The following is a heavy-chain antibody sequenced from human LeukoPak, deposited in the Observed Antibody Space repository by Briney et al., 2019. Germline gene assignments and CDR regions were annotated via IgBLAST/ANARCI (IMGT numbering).Heavy chain of an antibody. CDR1: GGSITNGGYY. J-gene: IGHJ4*02. V-gene: IGHV4-61*02. CDR2: IYTTGST. D-gene: IGHD1-26*01. Sequence: SETLSLTCTVSGGSITNGGYYWSWIRQPAGKGLEWIGRIYTTGSTNYNPSLKSRVTISLDTSKNQFSLKLSSVSAEDTALYYCARERLGGSYYRPVEYWGQGTLVTVPS. CDR3: ARERLGGSYYRPVEY.